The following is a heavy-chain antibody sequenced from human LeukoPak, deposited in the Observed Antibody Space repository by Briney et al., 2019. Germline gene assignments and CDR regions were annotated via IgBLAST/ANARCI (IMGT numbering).Heavy chain of an antibody. D-gene: IGHD3-16*01. CDR1: GFTFSNYS. CDR2: ISSSSSYI. CDR3: ARGARGYYFDY. V-gene: IGHV3-21*01. Sequence: GGSLRLSGAASGFTFSNYSMNWVRQAPGKGLEWVSSISSSSSYIYYADSVKGRFTISRDNAKNSLYLQMNSLRAENTAVYYCARGARGYYFDYWGQGTLVTVSS. J-gene: IGHJ4*02.